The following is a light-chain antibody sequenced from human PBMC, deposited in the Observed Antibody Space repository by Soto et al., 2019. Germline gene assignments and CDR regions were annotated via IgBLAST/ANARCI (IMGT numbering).Light chain of an antibody. CDR2: DAS. V-gene: IGKV3-11*01. CDR1: QSVRTY. CDR3: QQRSSWIT. J-gene: IGKJ5*01. Sequence: EVVLPQSPATLSLSPGESAPLSCRASQSVRTYLAWYQQKPGQAPRLLIYDASNRATGIPARFSGSGSATDFTLTISSLEPEDFAVYYCQQRSSWITVGQGTRLEIK.